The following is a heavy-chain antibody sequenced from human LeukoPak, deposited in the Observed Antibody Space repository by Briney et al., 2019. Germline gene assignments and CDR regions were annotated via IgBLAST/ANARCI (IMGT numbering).Heavy chain of an antibody. Sequence: GGSLRLSCAASGFTFSSYSMNWVRQTTGKGLEWVSGIGTAGATFYPGSVKGRFTISRENAKNSLYLQMNNLRAGDTAVYYCTRATAGFDYWGQGTLVTVSS. CDR2: IGTAGAT. CDR3: TRATAGFDY. J-gene: IGHJ4*02. CDR1: GFTFSSYS. V-gene: IGHV3-13*01.